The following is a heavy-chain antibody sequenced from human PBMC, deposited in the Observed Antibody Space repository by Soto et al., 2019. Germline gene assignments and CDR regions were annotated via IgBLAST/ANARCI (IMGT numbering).Heavy chain of an antibody. D-gene: IGHD2-15*01. CDR3: AVYTGMGVAAKVRNWFDP. V-gene: IGHV4-39*01. CDR2: IYYSGST. CDR1: GGSISSSSYY. J-gene: IGHJ5*02. Sequence: KTSETLSLTCSVSGGSISSSSYYWGWIRQPPGKGLEWIGSIYYSGSTYYNPSLKSRVTISVDTSKNQFSLKLSSVTAADTAVYYCAVYTGMGVAAKVRNWFDPWGQGTLVTVSS.